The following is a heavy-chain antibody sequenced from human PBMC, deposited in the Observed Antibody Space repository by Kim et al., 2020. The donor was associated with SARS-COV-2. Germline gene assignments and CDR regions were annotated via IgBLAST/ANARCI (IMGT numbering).Heavy chain of an antibody. CDR2: ISYDGSNK. V-gene: IGHV3-30-3*01. D-gene: IGHD1-26*01. J-gene: IGHJ4*02. Sequence: GESLRLSCAASGFTFSSYAMHWVRQAPGKGLEWVAVISYDGSNKYYADSVKGRFTISRDNSKNTLYLQMNSLRAEDTAVYYCARDPVGAIDYWGQGTLVTVSS. CDR1: GFTFSSYA. CDR3: ARDPVGAIDY.